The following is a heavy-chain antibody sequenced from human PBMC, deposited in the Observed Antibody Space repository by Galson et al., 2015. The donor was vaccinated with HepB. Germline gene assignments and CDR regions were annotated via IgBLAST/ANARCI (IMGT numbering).Heavy chain of an antibody. J-gene: IGHJ5*02. CDR1: GGSISSSSYY. V-gene: IGHV4-39*01. D-gene: IGHD3-3*01. Sequence: SETLSLTCTVSGGSISSSSYYWGWIRQPPGKGLEWIGSIYYSGSTYYNPSLKSRVTISVDTSKNQFSLKLSSVTAADTAVYYCARHEPWYYDFLEPGWFDPWGQGTLVTVSS. CDR3: ARHEPWYYDFLEPGWFDP. CDR2: IYYSGST.